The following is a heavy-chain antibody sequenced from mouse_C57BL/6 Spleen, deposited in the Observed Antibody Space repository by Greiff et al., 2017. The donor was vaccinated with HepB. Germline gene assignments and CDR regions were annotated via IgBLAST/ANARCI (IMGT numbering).Heavy chain of an antibody. D-gene: IGHD4-1*01. Sequence: QVQLQQPGAELVKPGASVKLSCKASGYTFTSYWMHWVKQRPGQGLEWIGMIHPNSGSTNYNEKFKSKATLTVDKSSSTAYMQLSSLTSEDSAVYYCAREGNDWGYFDYWGQGTTLTVSS. J-gene: IGHJ2*01. CDR1: GYTFTSYW. V-gene: IGHV1-64*01. CDR2: IHPNSGST. CDR3: AREGNDWGYFDY.